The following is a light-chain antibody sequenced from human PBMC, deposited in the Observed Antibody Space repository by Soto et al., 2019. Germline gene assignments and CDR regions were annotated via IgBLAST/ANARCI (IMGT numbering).Light chain of an antibody. V-gene: IGKV3-20*01. J-gene: IGKJ1*01. CDR2: GAS. CDR1: QSIGSNF. Sequence: EIVLTQSPGTLSLSPGDGATLSCRASQSIGSNFLAWYQQKRVQAPRLLIHGASNRATGIPDRFSGSGSGTDFTLTITRLEPEDFAVYYCQQYGGSPRTFGQGTKVDI. CDR3: QQYGGSPRT.